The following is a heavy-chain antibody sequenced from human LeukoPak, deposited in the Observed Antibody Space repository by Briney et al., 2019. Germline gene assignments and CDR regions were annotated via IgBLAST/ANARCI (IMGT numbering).Heavy chain of an antibody. CDR3: TRAITYFYGSVTYDWFDS. D-gene: IGHD3-10*01. Sequence: GGSLRLSCAASGFTFSSYWMHWVRQTPGKGLMWVARIKSDGSTIYADSVQGRFTISRDNARNMVYLQMNSLRADDTAIYYCTRAITYFYGSVTYDWFDSWGQGTRVTVSS. CDR2: IKSDGST. CDR1: GFTFSSYW. J-gene: IGHJ5*01. V-gene: IGHV3-74*01.